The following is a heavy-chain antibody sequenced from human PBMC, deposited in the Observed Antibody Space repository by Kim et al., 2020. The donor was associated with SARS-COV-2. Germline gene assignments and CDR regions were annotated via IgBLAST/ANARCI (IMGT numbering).Heavy chain of an antibody. V-gene: IGHV3-33*01. CDR1: GFTFSSYG. J-gene: IGHJ4*01. CDR2: IWYDGSNK. D-gene: IGHD3-3*01. Sequence: GGSLRLSCAASGFTFSSYGMHWVRQAPGKGLEWVAVIWYDGSNKYYADSVKGRFTISRDNTKNTLYLQMNSLRAEDTAVYYCARELPRLWSGYPPFDYWG. CDR3: ARELPRLWSGYPPFDY.